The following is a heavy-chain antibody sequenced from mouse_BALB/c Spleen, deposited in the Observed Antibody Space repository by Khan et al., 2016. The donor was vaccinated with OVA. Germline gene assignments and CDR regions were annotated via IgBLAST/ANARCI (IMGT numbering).Heavy chain of an antibody. J-gene: IGHJ3*01. V-gene: IGHV5-6*01. D-gene: IGHD1-1*02. CDR2: ISSGGSYT. CDR1: EFTFSTFG. CDR3: TRLAYYYDSEGFAY. Sequence: EVELVESGGDLVKPGGSLTLSCAASEFTFSTFGMSWVRQTPDKRQEWVATISSGGSYTYYPDNVKGRFIISRDNDKNTLYLQMSSLKSEDSAMYYCTRLAYYYDSEGFAYWGQGTLVTVSA.